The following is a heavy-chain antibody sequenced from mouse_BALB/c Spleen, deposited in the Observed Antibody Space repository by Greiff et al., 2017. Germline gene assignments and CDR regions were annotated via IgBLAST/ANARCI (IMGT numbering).Heavy chain of an antibody. V-gene: IGHV5-9-4*01. CDR1: GFTFSSYA. J-gene: IGHJ3*01. CDR3: AREVTFAY. Sequence: EVNVVESGGGLVKPGGSLKLSCAASGFTFSSYAMSWVRQSPEKRLEWVAEISSGGSYTYYPDTVTGRFTISRDNAKNTLYLEMSSLRSEDTAMYYCAREVTFAYWGQGTLVTVSA. D-gene: IGHD2-2*01. CDR2: ISSGGSYT.